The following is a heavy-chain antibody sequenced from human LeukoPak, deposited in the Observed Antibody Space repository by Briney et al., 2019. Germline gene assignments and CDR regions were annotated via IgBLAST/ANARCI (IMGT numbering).Heavy chain of an antibody. J-gene: IGHJ4*02. D-gene: IGHD1-26*01. CDR2: IYWDDDK. CDR3: AHRVRSGSYFDY. CDR1: GFSLSTSGVG. Sequence: SGPTLVNPTQTLTLTCTFSGFSLSTSGVGVSWIRQPPGKALEALAVIYWDDDKRYSPSLKSRLTITKDTSKNQVVPTMTNMDPVDTATYYCAHRVRSGSYFDYWGQGTLVTVSS. V-gene: IGHV2-5*02.